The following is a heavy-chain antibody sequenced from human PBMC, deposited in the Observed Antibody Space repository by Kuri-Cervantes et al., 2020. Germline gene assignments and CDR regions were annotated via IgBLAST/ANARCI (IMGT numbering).Heavy chain of an antibody. CDR3: SRDEE. Sequence: GGSLRLSCATSGFTFSNYWMSWVRQAPGKGLEWVANVKTDGREKYYVDSVRGRFTISRDFAKHSLYLQMNNLRVEDTAMYYCSRDEEWGQGTLVTVSS. CDR1: GFTFSNYW. J-gene: IGHJ4*02. V-gene: IGHV3-7*03. CDR2: VKTDGREK.